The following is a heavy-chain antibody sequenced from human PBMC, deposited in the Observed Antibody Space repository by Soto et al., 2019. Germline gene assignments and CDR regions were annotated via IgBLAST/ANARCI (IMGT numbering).Heavy chain of an antibody. V-gene: IGHV2-70*01. J-gene: IGHJ4*02. CDR2: IDWDDDK. D-gene: IGHD3-22*01. CDR1: GFSLSTSGMF. Sequence: VSGPTLVNPTQTLTVTCTFSGFSLSTSGMFVGWIRQPPGNALEWLALIDWDDDKYYSTSLKTRLTISKDTSKNQVVLTMTNMDPVDTATYYCARMSTVVVIILALTHGAHWGQGTLVTVSS. CDR3: ARMSTVVVIILALTHGAH.